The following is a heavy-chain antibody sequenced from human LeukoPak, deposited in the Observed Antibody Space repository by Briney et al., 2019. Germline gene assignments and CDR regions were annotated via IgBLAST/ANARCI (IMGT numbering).Heavy chain of an antibody. J-gene: IGHJ4*02. V-gene: IGHV3-20*04. CDR2: INWSWGST. CDR3: ARARGATVAGTSDYFDY. Sequence: GGALRVSRTATRFTLDEFAMRGVRQTPAKGRAGVCRINWSWGSTHYADTVRGRFTIYRDNTKHYLHLQMNSLRAKDTALYSCARARGATVAGTSDYFDYWGQGTLVTVPS. CDR1: RFTLDEFA. D-gene: IGHD6-19*01.